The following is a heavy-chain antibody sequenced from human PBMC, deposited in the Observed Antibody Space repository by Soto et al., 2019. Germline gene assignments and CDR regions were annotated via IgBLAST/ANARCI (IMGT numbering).Heavy chain of an antibody. V-gene: IGHV1-8*02. D-gene: IGHD6-6*01. CDR2: MNPQTGNT. J-gene: IGHJ6*03. Sequence: ASVKVSCTASGYTFTTFDITWVRQAPGQGLEWMGWMNPQTGNTGYAENFQGRVTMTRNTSISTAYMELSSLRSEDTAVYYCARLSEESSSSNYYYFYMDVWGKGSTVTVSS. CDR1: GYTFTTFD. CDR3: ARLSEESSSSNYYYFYMDV.